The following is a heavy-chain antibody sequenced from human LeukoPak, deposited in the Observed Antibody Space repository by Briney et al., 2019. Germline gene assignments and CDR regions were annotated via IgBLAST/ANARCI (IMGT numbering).Heavy chain of an antibody. Sequence: GASLKISCKASGYFFIRHWIGWVRQVPGKGLEWMGVIHPEDSYSRYNAAFQGQATLSVDESTSTAYLQLSSLKASDTAIYYCARQNHYYYYMDVWGRGTTVTVSS. CDR1: GYFFIRHW. CDR2: IHPEDSYS. J-gene: IGHJ6*03. CDR3: ARQNHYYYYMDV. V-gene: IGHV5-51*01.